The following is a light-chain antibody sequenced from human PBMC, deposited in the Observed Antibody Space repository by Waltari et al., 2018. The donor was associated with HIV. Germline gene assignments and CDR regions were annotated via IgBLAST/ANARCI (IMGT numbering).Light chain of an antibody. CDR2: GVD. J-gene: IGLJ3*02. CDR3: TSHTLTRILL. Sequence: QSALTQPASMSGSPGQSITISCTGSSLDFALYALFSWYKHLPNTAPQLIIYGVDRRPPGITSRFSASKSGDVASLTISGLQAEDEADYYCTSHTLTRILLFGGGTRLTVL. CDR1: SLDFALYAL. V-gene: IGLV2-14*01.